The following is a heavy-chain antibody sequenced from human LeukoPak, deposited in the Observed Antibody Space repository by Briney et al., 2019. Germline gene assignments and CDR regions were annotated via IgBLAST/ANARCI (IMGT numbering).Heavy chain of an antibody. Sequence: SVKVSCKVSGGTFSSYAISLVRQARGQGLEWMGGISAMFGTVHYAQKFQGRVTITADESTSTVYMELSSLRSEDTAVYYCARAGRRDFWSGVHWYFDLWGRGALVTVSS. D-gene: IGHD3-3*01. CDR2: ISAMFGTV. V-gene: IGHV1-69*13. J-gene: IGHJ2*01. CDR1: GGTFSSYA. CDR3: ARAGRRDFWSGVHWYFDL.